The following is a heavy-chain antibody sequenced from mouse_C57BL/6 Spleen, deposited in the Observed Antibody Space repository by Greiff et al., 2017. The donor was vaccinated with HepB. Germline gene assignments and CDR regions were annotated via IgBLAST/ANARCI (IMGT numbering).Heavy chain of an antibody. CDR1: GYTFTSYW. J-gene: IGHJ4*01. D-gene: IGHD2-2*01. V-gene: IGHV1-55*01. CDR2: IYPGSGST. CDR3: ARLYYGYDGYARDY. Sequence: QVQLKQPGAELVKPGASVKMSCKASGYTFTSYWITWVKPRPGQGLEWIGDIYPGSGSTNYNEKFKGKATLTGDTSSSTAYMQLRSLTSEDSAVYYCARLYYGYDGYARDYWGQGTSVTVSS.